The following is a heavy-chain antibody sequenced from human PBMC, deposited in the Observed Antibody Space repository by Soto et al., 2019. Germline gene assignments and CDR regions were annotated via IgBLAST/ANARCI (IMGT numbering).Heavy chain of an antibody. CDR3: AAARGARSGYSFDF. D-gene: IGHD3-22*01. CDR1: GFTFSNFA. CDR2: IVVGSGNT. Sequence: QMQLVQSGPEVKKPGTSVKVSCRASGFTFSNFAVQWVRQARGQPLEWMGWIVVGSGNTNYAQKLQERLTITRDMSTSTAYMELSSLVSADTAVYYCAAARGARSGYSFDFCGQGSLVTVSS. V-gene: IGHV1-58*01. J-gene: IGHJ4*02.